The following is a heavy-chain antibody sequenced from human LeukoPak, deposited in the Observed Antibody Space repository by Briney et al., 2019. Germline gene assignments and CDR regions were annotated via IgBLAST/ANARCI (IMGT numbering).Heavy chain of an antibody. CDR2: ISGSGGST. V-gene: IGHV3-23*01. CDR1: GFTFSSYA. D-gene: IGHD6-13*01. J-gene: IGHJ5*02. CDR3: AKDPVAATGTGKINWFDP. Sequence: GGSLRLSCAASGFTFSSYAMSWVRQAPGKGLEWVLSISGSGGSTHYADSVKGRFTISRDNSKNTLYLQMSSLRAEDTAVYYCAKDPVAATGTGKINWFDPWGQGTLVTVSS.